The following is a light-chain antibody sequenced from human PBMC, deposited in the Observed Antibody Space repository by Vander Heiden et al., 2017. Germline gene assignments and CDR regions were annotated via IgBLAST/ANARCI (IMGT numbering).Light chain of an antibody. Sequence: DIVLTQSPATLSLSPGESASLSCRASLRVSSYLACYQCNLGQAPRLLIYDASISATGIPASFSGSGSATDFTLTISSLELEDFAVYYCHRRSNWRLTFGGGTKVEIK. J-gene: IGKJ4*01. CDR3: HRRSNWRLT. CDR1: LRVSSY. CDR2: DAS. V-gene: IGKV3-11*01.